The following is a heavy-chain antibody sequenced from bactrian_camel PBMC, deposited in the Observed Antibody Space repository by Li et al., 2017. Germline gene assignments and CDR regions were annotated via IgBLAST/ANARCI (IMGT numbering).Heavy chain of an antibody. J-gene: IGHJ6*01. Sequence: QLVESGGGSVQAGGSLRLSCATSGYSDVSCSMGWWPQAPGKERELVSSIHTDGGTYYTDSVKGRFTIDSAAKNTVYLRMNSVKSEDTALYYCAAVGGGSAAHTIVIARTPGDFAYWGQGTQVTVS. D-gene: IGHD2*01. CDR3: AAVGGGSAAHTIVIARTPGDFAY. CDR1: GYSDVSCS. CDR2: IHTDGGT. V-gene: IGHV3S56*01.